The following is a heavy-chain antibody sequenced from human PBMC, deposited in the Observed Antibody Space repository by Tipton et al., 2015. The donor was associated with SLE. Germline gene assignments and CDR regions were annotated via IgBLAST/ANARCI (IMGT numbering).Heavy chain of an antibody. V-gene: IGHV4-39*07. CDR3: ARQGRFTGLDY. Sequence: TLSLTCTVSGGSISSYYWSWIRQPPGKGLEWIGSIYYSGSTYYNPSLKSRVTISVDTSKNQFSLKLSSVTAADTAVYYCARQGRFTGLDYWGQGTLVTVSS. D-gene: IGHD3-10*01. CDR2: IYYSGST. J-gene: IGHJ4*02. CDR1: GGSISSYY.